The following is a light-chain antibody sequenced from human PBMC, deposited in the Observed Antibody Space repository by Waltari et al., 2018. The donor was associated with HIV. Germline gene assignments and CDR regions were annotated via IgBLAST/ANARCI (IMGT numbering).Light chain of an antibody. V-gene: IGLV3-19*01. CDR3: NSRDYSGRRYV. Sequence: SSELTQDPAVSVALGQTIRITCQGDNLRNYFASWYKRRPGQAPLLVIYGAGNRPSGIPDRFSGSSSGNTASLTITGAQAEDEADYFCNSRDYSGRRYVFGPGTRVSVL. J-gene: IGLJ1*01. CDR2: GAG. CDR1: NLRNYF.